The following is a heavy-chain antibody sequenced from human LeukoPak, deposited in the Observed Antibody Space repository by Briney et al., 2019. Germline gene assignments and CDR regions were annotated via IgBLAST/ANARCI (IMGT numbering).Heavy chain of an antibody. J-gene: IGHJ4*02. CDR3: ARRRVFLYGSGRPGVYFFDS. D-gene: IGHD3-10*01. Sequence: GASVKVSCKASGYTLSDYGVSWVRQAPGQGLEWMGWISPNNGNIDYEQKVQGRITMTTDTSAGTAYMELRSLRPDDTAVYYCARRRVFLYGSGRPGVYFFDSWGQGTLVTVSS. CDR1: GYTLSDYG. V-gene: IGHV1-18*01. CDR2: ISPNNGNI.